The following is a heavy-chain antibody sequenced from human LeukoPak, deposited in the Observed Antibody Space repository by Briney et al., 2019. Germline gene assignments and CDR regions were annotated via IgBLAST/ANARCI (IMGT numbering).Heavy chain of an antibody. CDR2: IRFGGSEI. CDR1: GFTSFSGHW. CDR3: ATRNNFEY. J-gene: IGHJ4*02. Sequence: PGGFLRLSCTVSGFTSFSGHWMNWVRQAPGKGLEWGANIRFGGSEIGYGDSVEGRFIISRDNSKNSLYLQMNSLRAEDTAVYYCATRNNFEYWGQGTLVTVSS. V-gene: IGHV3-7*01.